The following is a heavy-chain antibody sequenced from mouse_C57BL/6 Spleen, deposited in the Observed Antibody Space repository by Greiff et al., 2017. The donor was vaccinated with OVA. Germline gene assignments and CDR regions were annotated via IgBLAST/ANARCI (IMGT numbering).Heavy chain of an antibody. D-gene: IGHD1-1*01. V-gene: IGHV1-76*01. J-gene: IGHJ2*01. CDR1: GYTFTDYY. CDR3: ARDAVVAYYFDY. CDR2: IYPGSGNT. Sequence: QVQLKESGAELVRPGASVKLSCKASGYTFTDYYINWVKQRPGQGLEWIARIYPGSGNTYYNEKFKGKATLTAEKSSSTAYMQLSSLTSEDSAVYFCARDAVVAYYFDYWGQGTTLTVSS.